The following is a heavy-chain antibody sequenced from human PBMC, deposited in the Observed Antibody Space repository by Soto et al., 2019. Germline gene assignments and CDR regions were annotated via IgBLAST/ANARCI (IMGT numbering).Heavy chain of an antibody. CDR2: MDPNSGST. CDR1: GYTFTSYD. D-gene: IGHD3-3*01. CDR3: ARERKFDFWRKGLDV. J-gene: IGHJ6*02. V-gene: IGHV1-8*01. Sequence: ASVKVSCKASGYTFTSYDINWVRQAPGQGLKWLGWMDPNSGSTGYAQNFQGRVTMTRNISINTAHMELSSLRSEDTAVYYCARERKFDFWRKGLDVWGQGTTVTVSS.